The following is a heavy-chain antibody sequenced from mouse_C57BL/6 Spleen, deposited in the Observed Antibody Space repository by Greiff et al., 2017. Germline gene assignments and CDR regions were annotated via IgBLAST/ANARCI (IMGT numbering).Heavy chain of an antibody. CDR3: ASLGGRDY. CDR1: GYTFTSYW. J-gene: IGHJ2*01. Sequence: QVQLKQPGAELVKPGASVKLSCKASGYTFTSYWMQWVKQRPGQGLEWIGEIDPSDSYTNYNQKFKGKATLTVDTSSSTAYMQLSSLTSEDSAVYYCASLGGRDYWGQGTTLTVSS. V-gene: IGHV1-50*01. CDR2: IDPSDSYT. D-gene: IGHD4-1*01.